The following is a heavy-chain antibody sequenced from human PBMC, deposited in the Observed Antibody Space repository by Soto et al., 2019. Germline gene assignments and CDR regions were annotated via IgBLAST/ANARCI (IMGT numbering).Heavy chain of an antibody. J-gene: IGHJ6*02. Sequence: SETLSLTCTVSGGSISIYYWTWIRHPAGKGLEWIGRIYSSGSANYNPSLRSRVTMSIDPSKNQFSLKLTSVAAADTAVYYCARDDYGDYGGDYYYYAMDVWGQGTTVTVSS. CDR3: ARDDYGDYGGDYYYYAMDV. D-gene: IGHD4-17*01. CDR2: IYSSGSA. CDR1: GGSISIYY. V-gene: IGHV4-4*07.